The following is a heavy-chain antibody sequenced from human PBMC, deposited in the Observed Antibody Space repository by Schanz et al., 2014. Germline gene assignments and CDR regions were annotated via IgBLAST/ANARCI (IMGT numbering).Heavy chain of an antibody. D-gene: IGHD6-19*01. CDR3: TTETIAMAGAFSI. CDR1: GYTFTSYA. CDR2: INTNTGNP. Sequence: QVQLVQSGYELKKPGASVKVSCKASGYTFTSYAMNWVRQAPGQGLEWVGWINTNTGNPTYAQGFTGRFGFSLDTSVSTAYLQISSLKAEDTAAYYCTTETIAMAGAFSIWGQGTLVTVSS. J-gene: IGHJ4*02. V-gene: IGHV7-4-1*02.